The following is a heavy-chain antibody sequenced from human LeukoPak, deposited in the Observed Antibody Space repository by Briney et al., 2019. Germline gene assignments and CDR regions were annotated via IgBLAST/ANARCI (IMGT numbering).Heavy chain of an antibody. Sequence: GGSLRLSCAASGFTLSNYGMNWVRQAPGKGLEWVSFTDTSGRYVYYGDSVKGRFTISRDNAKNLLFLQMNCLRAEDTALYYCARGRSITLLRGVAMSDGFDIWGQGAMVAVSS. CDR2: TDTSGRYV. CDR3: ARGRSITLLRGVAMSDGFDI. V-gene: IGHV3-21*06. CDR1: GFTLSNYG. J-gene: IGHJ3*02. D-gene: IGHD3-10*01.